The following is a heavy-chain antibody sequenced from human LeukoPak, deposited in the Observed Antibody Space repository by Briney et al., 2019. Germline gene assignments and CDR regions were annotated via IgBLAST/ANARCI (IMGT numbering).Heavy chain of an antibody. D-gene: IGHD6-19*01. J-gene: IGHJ4*02. CDR1: GGSISSYY. V-gene: IGHV4-59*01. CDR3: ARATKFSSGWYGGWYFDY. CDR2: IYYSGST. Sequence: SETLSLTCTVSGGSISSYYWSWIRQPPGKGLEWIGYIYYSGSTNYNPSLKSRVTISVDTSKNQFSLNLSSVTAADTAVYYCARATKFSSGWYGGWYFDYWGQGTLVTVSS.